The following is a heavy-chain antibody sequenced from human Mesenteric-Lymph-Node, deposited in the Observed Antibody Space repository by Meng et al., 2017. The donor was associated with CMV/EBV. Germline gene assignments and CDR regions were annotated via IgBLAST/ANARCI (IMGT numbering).Heavy chain of an antibody. Sequence: LPCTVSGGSIRTSNWWSWVRQSPGKGLEWIGEIYHSGSAGYNPSLKRRVTMSVDKSKNPFFLRLTSVTAADTAVYYCARLDTWFDSWGQGTLVTVSS. CDR3: ARLDTWFDS. J-gene: IGHJ5*01. V-gene: IGHV4-4*02. CDR1: GGSIRTSNW. CDR2: IYHSGSA. D-gene: IGHD3/OR15-3a*01.